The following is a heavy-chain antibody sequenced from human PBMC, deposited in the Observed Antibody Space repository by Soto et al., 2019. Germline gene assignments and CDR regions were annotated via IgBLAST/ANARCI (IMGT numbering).Heavy chain of an antibody. J-gene: IGHJ6*02. CDR1: GGTFSSYA. D-gene: IGHD6-13*01. Sequence: SVKVSCKASGGTFSSYAISWVRQAPGQGLEWMGGIIPIFGTANYAQKFQGRVTIAADESTSTAYMELSSLRSEDTAVYYCAIAAAFYYGMDVWGQGTTVTVSS. CDR3: AIAAAFYYGMDV. V-gene: IGHV1-69*13. CDR2: IIPIFGTA.